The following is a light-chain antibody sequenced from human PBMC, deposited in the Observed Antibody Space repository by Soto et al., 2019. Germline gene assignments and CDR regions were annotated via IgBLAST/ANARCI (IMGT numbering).Light chain of an antibody. J-gene: IGKJ4*01. V-gene: IGKV3-15*01. Sequence: EVVMTQSPATLSVSPGERATLSCRASQDVRSHLAWYHQKPGQAPRLLISHASTRAAGVPARFSGSGSGTEFTLPIASLQSEDFAVYYCQQYDSWPLSFGGGTKVEIK. CDR2: HAS. CDR3: QQYDSWPLS. CDR1: QDVRSH.